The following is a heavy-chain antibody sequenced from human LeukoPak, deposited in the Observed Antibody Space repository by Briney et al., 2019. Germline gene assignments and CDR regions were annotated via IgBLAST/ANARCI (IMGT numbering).Heavy chain of an antibody. V-gene: IGHV3-72*01. D-gene: IGHD1/OR15-1a*01. J-gene: IGHJ5*01. CDR2: IRKKANSYTT. CDR3: ARVLEGNMLWFDF. Sequence: PGRSLRLSCAASGFTFITYGMHWVRLAPVKGLEWVGRIRKKANSYTTDYAASVKGRFTISRDDSNNSVHLQMNSLKTEDTAVYFCARVLEGNMLWFDFLGQGTLVTVSS. CDR1: GFTFITYG.